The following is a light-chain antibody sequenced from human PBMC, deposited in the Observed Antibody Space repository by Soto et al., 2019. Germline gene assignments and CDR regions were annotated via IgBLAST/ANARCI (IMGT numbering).Light chain of an antibody. CDR2: LGS. CDR3: MQDLQTPIT. J-gene: IGKJ3*01. Sequence: VMTQSPLSLPVTPGEPASISCRSSQSLLHSNGYNYLDWYLQKPGQSPQLLIYLGSNRASGVTDRFSGSGSGTDFTLKISGVEAEDVGVYYCMQDLQTPITFGPGTKVDIK. CDR1: QSLLHSNGYNY. V-gene: IGKV2-28*01.